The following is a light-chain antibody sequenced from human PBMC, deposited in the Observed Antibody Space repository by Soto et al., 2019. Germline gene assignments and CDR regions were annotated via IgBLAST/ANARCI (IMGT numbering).Light chain of an antibody. CDR3: QQRSNWPPIT. CDR1: QSVSNNY. Sequence: EIVLTQSPGTLSLSPGEGGTLSCRASQSVSNNYLAWYQQKPGQAPRLLIYGASSRATGIPDRFSGSGSGTDFTLTISSLEPEDFAVYYCQQRSNWPPITFGQGTRLEIK. CDR2: GAS. V-gene: IGKV3D-20*02. J-gene: IGKJ5*01.